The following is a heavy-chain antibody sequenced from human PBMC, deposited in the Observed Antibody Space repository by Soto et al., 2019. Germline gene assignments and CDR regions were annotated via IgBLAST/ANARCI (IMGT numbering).Heavy chain of an antibody. D-gene: IGHD4-4*01. J-gene: IGHJ5*02. V-gene: IGHV4-59*01. CDR2: IYYSGST. CDR3: ARDVLTAMAYSVTWFAP. Sequence: ASETLSLSCTVSSGCNSSYYWSCIRQPPGKGLEWIGYIYYSGSTNYNPSLQSRVTISVDTSKNQFSLKLSSVTAAATAGNYCARDVLTAMAYSVTWFAPWGQGTVDTVSS. CDR1: SGCNSSYY.